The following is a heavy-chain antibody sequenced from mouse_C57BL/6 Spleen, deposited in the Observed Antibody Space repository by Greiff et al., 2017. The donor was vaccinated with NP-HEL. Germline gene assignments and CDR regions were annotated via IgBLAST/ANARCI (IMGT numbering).Heavy chain of an antibody. CDR2: IYPGDGDT. CDR3: ATTVVANYYAMDY. Sequence: VQLQQSGPELVKPGASVKISCKASGYAFSSSWMNWVKQRPGKGLEWIGRIYPGDGDTNYNGKFKGKATLTADKSSSTAYMQLSSLTSEDSAVYFCATTVVANYYAMDYWGQGTSVTVSS. V-gene: IGHV1-82*01. D-gene: IGHD1-1*01. CDR1: GYAFSSSW. J-gene: IGHJ4*01.